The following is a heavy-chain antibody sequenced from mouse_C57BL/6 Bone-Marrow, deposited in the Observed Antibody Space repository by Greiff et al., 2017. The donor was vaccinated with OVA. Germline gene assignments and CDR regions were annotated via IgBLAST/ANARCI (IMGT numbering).Heavy chain of an antibody. CDR1: GFTFSDYG. CDR2: ISSGSSTI. V-gene: IGHV5-17*01. D-gene: IGHD3-3*01. CDR3: ARRLLWDRRYFDV. Sequence: EVKVVESGGGLVKPGGSLKLSCAASGFTFSDYGMHWVRQAPEKGLEWVAYISSGSSTIYYADTVKGRFTISRDNAKNTLFLQMTSLRSEDTAMYYCARRLLWDRRYFDVWGTGTTVTVSS. J-gene: IGHJ1*03.